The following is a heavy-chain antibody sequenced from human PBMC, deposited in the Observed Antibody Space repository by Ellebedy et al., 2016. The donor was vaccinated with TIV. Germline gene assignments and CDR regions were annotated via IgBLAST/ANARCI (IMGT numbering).Heavy chain of an antibody. CDR1: GFTVSSNY. J-gene: IGHJ6*04. D-gene: IGHD6-19*01. Sequence: PGGSLRLSCAASGFTVSSNYMGWVRRAPGQGLGWVSVIYGGGNTDYAEHVEGRFTISRDNSKNTVYLQMNSLRAEDTAVYYCARARGWYGSDGMDVWGEGTTVTVSS. CDR2: IYGGGNT. CDR3: ARARGWYGSDGMDV. V-gene: IGHV3-53*01.